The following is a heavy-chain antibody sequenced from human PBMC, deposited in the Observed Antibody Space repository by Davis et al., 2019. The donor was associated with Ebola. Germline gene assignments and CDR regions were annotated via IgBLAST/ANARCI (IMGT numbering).Heavy chain of an antibody. CDR3: AREVVYYDFWSGSFYGMDV. CDR2: IWYDGSNK. D-gene: IGHD3-3*01. Sequence: GESLKISCAASGFTFSSYAMHWVRQAPGKGLEWVAVIWYDGSNKYYADSVKGRFTISRDNAKNSLYLQMNSLRAEDTAVYYCAREVVYYDFWSGSFYGMDVWGQGTTVTVSS. V-gene: IGHV3-33*08. CDR1: GFTFSSYA. J-gene: IGHJ6*02.